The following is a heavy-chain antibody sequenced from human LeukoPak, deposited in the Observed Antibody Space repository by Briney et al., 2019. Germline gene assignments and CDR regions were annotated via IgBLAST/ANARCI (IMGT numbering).Heavy chain of an antibody. CDR1: GFTFSSYA. V-gene: IGHV3-23*01. J-gene: IGHJ4*02. Sequence: GSLRLSCAASGFTFSSYAMSWVRQAPGKGLEWVSAISGSGGSTYYADSVKGRFTISRDNSKNTLYLQMNSLRAEDTAVYYCAKSGAHSSGWYRSYFDYWGQGTLVTVSS. CDR2: ISGSGGST. D-gene: IGHD6-19*01. CDR3: AKSGAHSSGWYRSYFDY.